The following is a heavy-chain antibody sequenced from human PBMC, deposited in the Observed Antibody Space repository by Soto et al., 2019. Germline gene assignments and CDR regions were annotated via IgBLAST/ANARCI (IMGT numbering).Heavy chain of an antibody. Sequence: QVQLVESGGGLVKPGGSLKLSCAASGFSFSDYYMSWIRQAPGKGLEWVSYISGSGSMIYYADSLKGRFTISRDNANNSLYLQRNGLRAEDTAVHYCAREDDPPLSPTRHFDYWGQGTLVTVSS. V-gene: IGHV3-11*01. D-gene: IGHD1-1*01. CDR3: AREDDPPLSPTRHFDY. CDR1: GFSFSDYY. J-gene: IGHJ4*02. CDR2: ISGSGSMI.